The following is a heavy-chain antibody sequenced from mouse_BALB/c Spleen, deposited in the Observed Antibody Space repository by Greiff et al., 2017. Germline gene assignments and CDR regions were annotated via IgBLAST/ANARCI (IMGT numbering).Heavy chain of an antibody. CDR1: GFSLTSYG. D-gene: IGHD2-3*01. Sequence: VKLMESGPGLVAPSQSLSITCTVSGFSLTSYGVHWVRQPPGKGLEWLGVIWAGGSTNYNSALMSRLSISKDNSKSQVFLKMNSLQTDDTAMYYCARESDGYYGFAYWGQGTLVTVSA. CDR3: ARESDGYYGFAY. CDR2: IWAGGST. V-gene: IGHV2-9*02. J-gene: IGHJ3*01.